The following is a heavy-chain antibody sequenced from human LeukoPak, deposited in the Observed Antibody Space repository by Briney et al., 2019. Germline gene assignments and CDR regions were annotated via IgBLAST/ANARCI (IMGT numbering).Heavy chain of an antibody. CDR3: AKEHCSSTSCYFFVLSDAFDI. J-gene: IGHJ3*02. D-gene: IGHD2-2*01. CDR2: IRFDGSNK. CDR1: GFTFSSYG. V-gene: IGHV3-30*02. Sequence: GGSLRLSCAASGFTFSSYGMHWVRQAPGKGLEWVALIRFDGSNKYYADSVKGRFTIFRDNSKNTLYLQLSSLRAEGTAVYYCAKEHCSSTSCYFFVLSDAFDIWGQGTMVTVSS.